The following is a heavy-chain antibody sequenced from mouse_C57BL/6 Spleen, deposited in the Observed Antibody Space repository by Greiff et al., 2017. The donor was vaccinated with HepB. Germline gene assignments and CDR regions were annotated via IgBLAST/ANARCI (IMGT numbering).Heavy chain of an antibody. J-gene: IGHJ3*01. CDR2: IDPEDGDT. V-gene: IGHV14-1*01. CDR3: TTGGSSPAWFAY. Sequence: EVKLQESGAELVRPGASVKLSCTASGFNIKDYYMHWVKQRPEQGLEWIGRIDPEDGDTEYDPKFQGKATMTADTSSNTADLQLSSLTSEDTAVYYCTTGGSSPAWFAYWGQGTLVTVSA. D-gene: IGHD1-1*01. CDR1: GFNIKDYY.